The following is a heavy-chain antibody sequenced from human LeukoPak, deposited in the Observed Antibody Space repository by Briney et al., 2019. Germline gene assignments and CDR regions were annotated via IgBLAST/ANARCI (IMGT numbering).Heavy chain of an antibody. CDR1: GFTFSSYA. J-gene: IGHJ4*02. CDR3: AREYYGSGSPLLRFDY. CDR2: ISYDGSNK. Sequence: PGGSLRLSCAASGFTFSSYAMHWVRQAPGKGLEWVAVISYDGSNKYYADSVKGRFTISRDNSKNTLYLQMNSLRAEDTAVYYCAREYYGSGSPLLRFDYWGQGTLVTVSS. D-gene: IGHD3-10*01. V-gene: IGHV3-30-3*01.